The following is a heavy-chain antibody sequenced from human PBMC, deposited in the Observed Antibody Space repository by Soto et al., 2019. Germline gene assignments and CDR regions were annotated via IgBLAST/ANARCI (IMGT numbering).Heavy chain of an antibody. CDR2: ISFDGSNK. J-gene: IGHJ6*02. V-gene: IGHV3-30*18. D-gene: IGHD3-22*01. CDR3: AKGRYYDLYCLDV. CDR1: GFSFTSNG. Sequence: QVQLVESGGGVVQPGRSLRLSCAASGFSFTSNGMHWVRQAPGKGLAWVAVISFDGSNKYYAASVKGRFTISRDNSKNTMFLQMNSLRAEYTAVFYCAKGRYYDLYCLDVWGQGTTVTVSS.